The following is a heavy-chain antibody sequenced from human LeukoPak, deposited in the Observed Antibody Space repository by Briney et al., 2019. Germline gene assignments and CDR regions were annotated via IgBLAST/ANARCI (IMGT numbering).Heavy chain of an antibody. CDR3: ARHRAQMTTVPYWYFDL. CDR1: GGSISGYY. J-gene: IGHJ2*01. V-gene: IGHV4-59*08. D-gene: IGHD4-17*01. CDR2: IYYSGST. Sequence: SETLSLTCTVSGGSISGYYWSWIRQPPGKGLEWIGYIYYSGSTNYNPSLKSRVTISVDTSKNQFSLKLSSVTAADTAVYYCARHRAQMTTVPYWYFDLWGRGTLVTVSS.